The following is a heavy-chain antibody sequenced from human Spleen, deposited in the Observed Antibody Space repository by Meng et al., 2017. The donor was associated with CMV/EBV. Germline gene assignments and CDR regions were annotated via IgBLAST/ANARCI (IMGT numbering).Heavy chain of an antibody. CDR3: ARDLPKHPGIAAAGPFDY. Sequence: GPLQASGTGLVKPSETLSLHCTVSGGSIMSYDWGWIRQPAGQGLEWIGRIYTSGSTNYNPSLKSRVTMSVDTSKNQFSLKLSSVTAADTAVYYCARDLPKHPGIAAAGPFDYWGQGTLVTVSS. D-gene: IGHD6-13*01. CDR1: GGSIMSYD. V-gene: IGHV4-4*07. J-gene: IGHJ4*02. CDR2: IYTSGST.